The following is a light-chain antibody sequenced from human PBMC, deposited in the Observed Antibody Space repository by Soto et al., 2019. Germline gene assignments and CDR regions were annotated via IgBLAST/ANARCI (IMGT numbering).Light chain of an antibody. CDR1: KSDIGVYDF. CDR2: EGV. J-gene: IGLJ1*01. CDR3: KSYAGRNTYV. Sequence: QSVLTQPPSASGSPGQSVTISCTGTKSDIGVYDFVSWYQHHPGKAPRLIIYEGVQRPSGVPDRFSGSNSGNTASLTVSGLQAADEADYFCKSYAGRNTYVFGSGTKLTVL. V-gene: IGLV2-8*01.